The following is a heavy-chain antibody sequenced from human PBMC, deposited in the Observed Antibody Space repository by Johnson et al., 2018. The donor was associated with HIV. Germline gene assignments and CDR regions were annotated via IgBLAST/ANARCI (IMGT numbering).Heavy chain of an antibody. V-gene: IGHV3-11*04. D-gene: IGHD4-17*01. CDR2: ISSSGRTI. J-gene: IGHJ3*02. CDR3: SRGIPRRNGDYDHVIDI. CDR1: GFTFSDYN. Sequence: VQLVESGGGLVKPGGSLRLSCAASGFTFSDYNMSWIRQAPGKGLAWVSYISSSGRTIYYADSVKGRFTISRDNAKNSLYLQMNSLRAEDTAVYYCSRGIPRRNGDYDHVIDIWGQGTMVTVSS.